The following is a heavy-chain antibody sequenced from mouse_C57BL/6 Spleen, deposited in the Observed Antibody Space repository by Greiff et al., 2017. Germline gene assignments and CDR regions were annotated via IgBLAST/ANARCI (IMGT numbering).Heavy chain of an antibody. D-gene: IGHD2-1*01. CDR1: GYTFNSYW. CDR3: AKSEDYYSWFAY. Sequence: QVQLQQPGTELVKPGASVKLSCKASGYTFNSYWMHWVKQRPGQGLEWIGNINPSNGGTNYNEKFKSKATLTVDKSSSTAYMQLSSLTSEDSAVYYGAKSEDYYSWFAYWGQGTLVTVSA. V-gene: IGHV1-53*01. CDR2: INPSNGGT. J-gene: IGHJ3*01.